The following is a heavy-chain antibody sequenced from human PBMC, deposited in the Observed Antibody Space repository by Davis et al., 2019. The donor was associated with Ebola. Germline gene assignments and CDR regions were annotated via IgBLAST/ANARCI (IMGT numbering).Heavy chain of an antibody. CDR3: ARLGYYDFWSGLFDY. CDR2: IYYSGST. CDR1: GGSISSYY. J-gene: IGHJ4*02. V-gene: IGHV4-59*12. Sequence: SETLSLTCTVSGGSISSYYWSWIRQPPGKGLEWIGYIYYSGSTNYNPSLKSRVTISVDTSKNQFSLKLSSVTAADTAVYYCARLGYYDFWSGLFDYWGQGTLVTVSS. D-gene: IGHD3-3*01.